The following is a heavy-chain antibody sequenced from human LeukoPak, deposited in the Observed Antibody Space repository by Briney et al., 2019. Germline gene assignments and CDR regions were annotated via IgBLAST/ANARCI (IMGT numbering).Heavy chain of an antibody. CDR2: ISSSSSYI. CDR1: GFTFSDYS. J-gene: IGHJ3*02. V-gene: IGHV3-21*01. Sequence: GGSLRLSCAASGFTFSDYSMNWVRQAPGKGLEWVSSISSSSSYIFYADSVRGRFSISRDNAKNSLYLQMNSLRAEDTAVYYCAREGRYYGSGSHRDGFDIWGQGTMVTVSS. D-gene: IGHD3-10*01. CDR3: AREGRYYGSGSHRDGFDI.